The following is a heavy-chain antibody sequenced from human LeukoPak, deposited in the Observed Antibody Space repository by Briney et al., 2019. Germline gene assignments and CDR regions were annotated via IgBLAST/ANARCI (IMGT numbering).Heavy chain of an antibody. CDR2: INHSGST. D-gene: IGHD3-9*01. Sequence: SETLSLTCAVYGGSFSGYYWSWIRQPPEKGLEWIGEINHSGSTNYNPSLKSRVTRSVDTSKNQFSLKLSSVTAADTAVYYCARRRLRYFGWHPFDYWGQGTLVTVSS. CDR1: GGSFSGYY. V-gene: IGHV4-34*01. CDR3: ARRRLRYFGWHPFDY. J-gene: IGHJ4*02.